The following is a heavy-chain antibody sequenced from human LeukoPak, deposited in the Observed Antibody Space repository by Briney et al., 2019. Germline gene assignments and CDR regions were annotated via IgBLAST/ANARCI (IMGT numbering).Heavy chain of an antibody. CDR2: MNPNSGNT. CDR3: AIPTTVTGNWFDP. CDR1: GYTFTSYD. V-gene: IGHV1-8*01. J-gene: IGHJ5*02. D-gene: IGHD4-17*01. Sequence: GASVKVSCKASGYTFTSYDINWVRQATGQGLEWMGWMNPNSGNTGYAQKFQGRVTMTRNTSISTAYMELSSLRSEDTAVYYCAIPTTVTGNWFDPWGQGTLVTVSS.